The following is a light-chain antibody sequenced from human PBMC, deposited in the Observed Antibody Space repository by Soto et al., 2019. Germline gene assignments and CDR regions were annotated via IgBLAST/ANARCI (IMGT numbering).Light chain of an antibody. CDR2: SNN. CDR1: SSNIGSNT. Sequence: QSVLTQPPSASGTPGQRVTISCSGSSSNIGSNTVNWYQQLPGTAPKLLIHSNNQRPSGVPDRFSDSKSGTSASLVISGLQSEDEADYYCAAWDDRLNGPVFGGGTKLTVL. CDR3: AAWDDRLNGPV. J-gene: IGLJ2*01. V-gene: IGLV1-44*01.